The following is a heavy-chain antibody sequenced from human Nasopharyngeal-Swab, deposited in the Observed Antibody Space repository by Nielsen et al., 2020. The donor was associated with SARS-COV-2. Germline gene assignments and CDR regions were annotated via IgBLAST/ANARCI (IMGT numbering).Heavy chain of an antibody. Sequence: GESLKISCAASGFTFSSYAMSWVRQAPGKGLEWVSAISGRGGSTYYADSVKGRFTISRDNSKNTLYLQMNSLRAEDTAVYYCAKDRSSSGLDYWGQGTLVTVSS. CDR1: GFTFSSYA. J-gene: IGHJ4*02. V-gene: IGHV3-23*01. CDR3: AKDRSSSGLDY. D-gene: IGHD6-19*01. CDR2: ISGRGGST.